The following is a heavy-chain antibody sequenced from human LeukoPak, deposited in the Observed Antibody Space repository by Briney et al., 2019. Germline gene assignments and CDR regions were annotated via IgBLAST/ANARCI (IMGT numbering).Heavy chain of an antibody. CDR1: GFTFSSYW. Sequence: GGSLRPSCAASGFTFSSYWMRWVREDPGKGLVWVLRINTDGSSTTYADSVKGRFTISRDNAKNTLFLQVNSLRAEDTALYYCARGKIAGVNWFDPWGQGTLVTVSS. D-gene: IGHD6-13*01. CDR2: INTDGSST. J-gene: IGHJ5*02. CDR3: ARGKIAGVNWFDP. V-gene: IGHV3-74*01.